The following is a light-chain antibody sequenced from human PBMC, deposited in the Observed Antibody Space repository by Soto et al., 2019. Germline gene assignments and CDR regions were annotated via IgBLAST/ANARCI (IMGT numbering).Light chain of an antibody. CDR3: QQYNNWPQT. J-gene: IGKJ1*01. CDR1: QSVSSD. V-gene: IGKV3-15*01. Sequence: EIVMTQSPATLSVSPGERATLSCRASQSVSSDLAWYRQQPGQAPRLLIYGASTRATGVPARFSGSGSGTEFTLTISSLQSEDFALYYCQQYNNWPQTFGQGTKVDIK. CDR2: GAS.